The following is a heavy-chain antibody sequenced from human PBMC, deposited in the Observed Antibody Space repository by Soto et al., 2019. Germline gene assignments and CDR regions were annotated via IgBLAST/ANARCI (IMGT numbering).Heavy chain of an antibody. J-gene: IGHJ3*02. D-gene: IGHD2-15*01. Sequence: GGSVRLSCAASGFTFSSYGMHWVRQAPGKGLEWVALIWFDGSDKYYTESVKGRFTISRDNSKSTLYLRMNSLRAEDTAVYYCARLYCSASSCYSVGAFDIRGQGTMVTVSS. V-gene: IGHV3-33*01. CDR2: IWFDGSDK. CDR1: GFTFSSYG. CDR3: ARLYCSASSCYSVGAFDI.